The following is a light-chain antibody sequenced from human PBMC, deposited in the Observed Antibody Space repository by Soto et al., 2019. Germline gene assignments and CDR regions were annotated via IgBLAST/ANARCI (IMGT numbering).Light chain of an antibody. CDR2: GAS. J-gene: IGKJ1*01. Sequence: EIVMTQSPVTLSVSLGERATLSCRASQSVSSNLAWYQQKPGQAPRLLIYGASTRATGIPARFSGSGSGTDFTLTISSLQSEDFAVYYCQHYNNWPPWTFGQGTKVEIK. CDR3: QHYNNWPPWT. V-gene: IGKV3-15*01. CDR1: QSVSSN.